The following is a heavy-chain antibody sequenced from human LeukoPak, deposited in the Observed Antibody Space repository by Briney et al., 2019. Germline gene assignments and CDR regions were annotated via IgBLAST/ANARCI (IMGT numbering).Heavy chain of an antibody. CDR1: GGSISSNNW. CDR2: IYHSGNT. V-gene: IGHV4-4*02. D-gene: IGHD3-10*01. Sequence: PSETLSLTCGVSGGSISSNNWWSWVRQPPGRGLEWIGEIYHSGNTNYNPSLKSRVTMSVDNSKNQFSLKLSSVTAADTAVYYCARGEEHGSGTVHFDYWGQGTLVTVSS. CDR3: ARGEEHGSGTVHFDY. J-gene: IGHJ4*02.